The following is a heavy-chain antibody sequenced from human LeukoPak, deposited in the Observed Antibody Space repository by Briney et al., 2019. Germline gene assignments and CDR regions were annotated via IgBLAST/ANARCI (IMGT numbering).Heavy chain of an antibody. CDR2: INHSGST. D-gene: IGHD6-6*01. V-gene: IGHV4-34*01. CDR1: GGSFSGYY. CDR3: ARGSYSSSFRSGPYNWFDP. J-gene: IGHJ5*02. Sequence: PSETLSLTCAVYGGSFSGYYWSWIRQPPGKGLEWIGEINHSGSTNYNPSLKSRVTISVDTSKNQFSLKLSSVTAADTAVYYCARGSYSSSFRSGPYNWFDPWGQGTLVTVSS.